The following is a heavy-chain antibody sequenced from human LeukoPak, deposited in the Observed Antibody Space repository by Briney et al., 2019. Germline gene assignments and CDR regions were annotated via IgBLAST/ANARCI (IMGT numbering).Heavy chain of an antibody. D-gene: IGHD2-21*01. V-gene: IGHV3-7*01. CDR2: IEPDGGAT. CDR1: GFTFTASW. Sequence: GGSLRLSCAASGFTFTASWMSWVRQTAGKGLKWVANIEPDGGATNYVDFVRGRFTISRDNARNSLFLQMSSLTAEDTAVYYCARGVWSSRNAFDIWGQGTMVTVSS. J-gene: IGHJ3*02. CDR3: ARGVWSSRNAFDI.